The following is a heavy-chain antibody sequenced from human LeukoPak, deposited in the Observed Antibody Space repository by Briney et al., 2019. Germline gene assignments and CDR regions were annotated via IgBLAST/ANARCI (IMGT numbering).Heavy chain of an antibody. D-gene: IGHD6-19*01. J-gene: IGHJ5*02. CDR1: GFTFNTYT. Sequence: GGSLRLSCAASGFTFNTYTMNWVRQAPGKGLEWVSYISGSSGIIDYADSVRGRFTISRDNAKNSLYLQMNSLRAEDTAVYYCARDRSGLNWFDPWGQGTLVTVSS. V-gene: IGHV3-48*01. CDR3: ARDRSGLNWFDP. CDR2: ISGSSGII.